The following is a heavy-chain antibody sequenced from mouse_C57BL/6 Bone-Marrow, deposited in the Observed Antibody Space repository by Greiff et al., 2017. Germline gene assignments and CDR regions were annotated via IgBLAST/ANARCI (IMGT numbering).Heavy chain of an antibody. V-gene: IGHV1-74*01. J-gene: IGHJ1*03. CDR2: IHPSDSYT. CDR1: GYTFTSYW. Sequence: QVQLQQPGAELVKPGASVKVSCKASGYTFTSYWMHWVKQRPGQGLEWIGRIHPSDSYTNYNQKFKGKATLTVDTSSSTAYMQLSSLTSEDSAVYYCARNGNYYGSSYWYFDVWGTGTTVTVSS. CDR3: ARNGNYYGSSYWYFDV. D-gene: IGHD1-1*01.